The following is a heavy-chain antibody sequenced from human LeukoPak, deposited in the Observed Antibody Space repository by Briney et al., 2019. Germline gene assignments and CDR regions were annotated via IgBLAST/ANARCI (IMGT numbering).Heavy chain of an antibody. J-gene: IGHJ4*02. CDR2: IYRSGSP. CDR3: ARVNINNWHSCDY. D-gene: IGHD1-1*01. V-gene: IGHV4-4*02. Sequence: PSETLSLTCAVSGGSISSNNWWGWVRQPPGKGLEWIGEIYRSGSPNYNPSLKSRVTISVDKSRNHFSLNLSSVPAADTAVYYCARVNINNWHSCDYWGQGTLVTVSS. CDR1: GGSISSNNW.